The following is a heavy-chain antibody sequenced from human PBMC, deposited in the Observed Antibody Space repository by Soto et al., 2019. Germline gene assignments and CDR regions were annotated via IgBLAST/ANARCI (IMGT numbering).Heavy chain of an antibody. CDR1: GYTFTSHW. CDR2: INPGDSDT. V-gene: IGHV5-51*01. D-gene: IGHD3-22*01. CDR3: ARQDSSGQIDY. Sequence: EVQLVQSGAEVKKPGESLKISCKGSGYTFTSHWIGWVRQMPGKGLEWMGIINPGDSDTRYSPSFQGQVTISVDKSISTAHLQWSSLKASDTAMYLCARQDSSGQIDYWGQGTLVTVSS. J-gene: IGHJ4*02.